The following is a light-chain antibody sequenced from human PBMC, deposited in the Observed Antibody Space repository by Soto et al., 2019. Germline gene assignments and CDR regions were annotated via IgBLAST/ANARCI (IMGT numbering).Light chain of an antibody. CDR3: QQYGSSPRT. J-gene: IGKJ1*01. Sequence: EIVLTQSPGTLSLSPGERATLSCRASQSVSSSFLAWYQQKPGQAPRLLIYGASSRATGIPDRFSGSGSGTHFTLTIGSLEPEDFAVYYCQQYGSSPRTFGKGTKVEI. CDR2: GAS. CDR1: QSVSSSF. V-gene: IGKV3-20*01.